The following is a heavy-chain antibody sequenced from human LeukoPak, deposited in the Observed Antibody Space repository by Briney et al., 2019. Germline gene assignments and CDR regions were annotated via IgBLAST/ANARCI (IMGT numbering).Heavy chain of an antibody. V-gene: IGHV1-18*01. CDR1: GYTFTSHG. Sequence: ASVKVSCKASGYTFTSHGISWVRQAPGQGLEWMGRISTYNGNTNYAQKLQGRVSMTRDTSISTAYMELSRLRSDDTAVYYCARHVVVITYGYFDYWGQGTLVTVSS. D-gene: IGHD3-22*01. CDR3: ARHVVVITYGYFDY. J-gene: IGHJ4*02. CDR2: ISTYNGNT.